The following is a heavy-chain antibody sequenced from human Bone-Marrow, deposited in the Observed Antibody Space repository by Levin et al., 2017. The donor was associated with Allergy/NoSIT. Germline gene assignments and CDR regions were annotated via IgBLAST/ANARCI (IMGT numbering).Heavy chain of an antibody. CDR2: IKSKSNGETI. Sequence: GGSLRLSCAASGFSFSNAWMSWVRQAPGKGLEWVGRIKSKSNGETIDYAAPVKDRFIISRHDSQNTLYLQMNSLKTEETAVYYCATDQIYISGGHFYFDNWGQGTLVTVSS. CDR1: GFSFSNAW. J-gene: IGHJ4*02. D-gene: IGHD6-19*01. V-gene: IGHV3-15*01. CDR3: ATDQIYISGGHFYFDN.